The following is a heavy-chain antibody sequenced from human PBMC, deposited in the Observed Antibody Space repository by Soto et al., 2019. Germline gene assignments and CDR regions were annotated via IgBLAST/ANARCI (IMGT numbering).Heavy chain of an antibody. CDR3: XRAXPSVDSYGXGXMDX. Sequence: QVQLQESGPGLVKPSGTLSVTCAVSGGSISSSNWWNWVRQPPGKGLEWIGEIYHSGSTNYNPSLRXRVTXXXDXXKNQFSLRVXSVXXAXXXXXXXXRAXPSVDSYGXGXMDXWGQGTTVT. CDR1: GGSISSSNW. D-gene: IGHD5-18*01. J-gene: IGHJ6*02. CDR2: IYHSGST. V-gene: IGHV4-4*02.